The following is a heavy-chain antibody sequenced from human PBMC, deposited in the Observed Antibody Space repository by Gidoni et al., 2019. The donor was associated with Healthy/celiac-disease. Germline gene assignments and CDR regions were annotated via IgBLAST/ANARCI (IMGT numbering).Heavy chain of an antibody. Sequence: EVQLVESGGCLVKPGGSLRLSCAASGFTFSNAWMSWVRQAPGKGLEWVCRIKSKTDGGTTDYAAPVKGRFTISRDDSKNTLYLQMNSLKTEDTAVYYCTTDLGGSLNFDYWGQGTLVTVSS. V-gene: IGHV3-15*01. J-gene: IGHJ4*02. CDR1: GFTFSNAW. D-gene: IGHD1-26*01. CDR2: IKSKTDGGTT. CDR3: TTDLGGSLNFDY.